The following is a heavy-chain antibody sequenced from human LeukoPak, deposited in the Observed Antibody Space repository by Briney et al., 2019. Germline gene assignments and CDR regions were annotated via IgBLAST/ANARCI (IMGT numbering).Heavy chain of an antibody. J-gene: IGHJ3*02. Sequence: SETLSLTCTVSGGSISSYYWSWIRQPPGKGLEWIGYIYYSGSTNYNPSLKSRVTISVDTSKNQFSLKLSSVTAADTAVYYCASGGYCSSTSYYKYAFDIWGQGTMVTVSS. CDR3: ASGGYCSSTSYYKYAFDI. V-gene: IGHV4-59*01. CDR1: GGSISSYY. D-gene: IGHD2-2*02. CDR2: IYYSGST.